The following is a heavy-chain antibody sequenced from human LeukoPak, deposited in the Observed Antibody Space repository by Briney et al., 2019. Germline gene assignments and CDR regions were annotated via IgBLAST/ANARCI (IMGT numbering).Heavy chain of an antibody. CDR1: GYTFTNYW. V-gene: IGHV5-51*01. Sequence: GESLKISCKGSGYTFTNYWIAWVRQMPGKGLEWMGIIYPGDSDTRYSPSFQGQVTISADKSISTAYLQWNSLKASDTAMYYCARHASGDYGDSPAYFDYWGQGTLVTVSS. CDR3: ARHASGDYGDSPAYFDY. D-gene: IGHD4-17*01. CDR2: IYPGDSDT. J-gene: IGHJ4*02.